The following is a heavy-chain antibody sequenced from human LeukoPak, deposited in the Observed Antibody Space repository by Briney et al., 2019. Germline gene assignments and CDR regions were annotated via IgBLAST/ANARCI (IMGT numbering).Heavy chain of an antibody. J-gene: IGHJ3*02. CDR1: GGSISSYY. V-gene: IGHV4-59*01. CDR3: AGDIVGATFETNAFDI. D-gene: IGHD1-26*01. CDR2: VYYSGST. Sequence: SETLSLTCTVSGGSISSYYWSWLRQPPGKGLEWIGYVYYSGSTNYNPSLKSRVTISVDTSKNQFPLKLSSVTAADTAVYYCAGDIVGATFETNAFDIWGQGTMVTVSS.